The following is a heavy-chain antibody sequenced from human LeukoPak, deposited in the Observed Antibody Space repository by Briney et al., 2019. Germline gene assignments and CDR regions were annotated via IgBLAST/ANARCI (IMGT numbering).Heavy chain of an antibody. Sequence: ASVKVSCKASGYTFTSYGISWVRQAPGQGLEWMGWISAYNGNTNYAQKLQGRVTMTTDTSTSTAYMELRSLISDDTAVYYCARIRRSVAGPHGMDVWGQGTKVTVSS. CDR1: GYTFTSYG. D-gene: IGHD6-19*01. J-gene: IGHJ6*02. CDR3: ARIRRSVAGPHGMDV. V-gene: IGHV1-18*01. CDR2: ISAYNGNT.